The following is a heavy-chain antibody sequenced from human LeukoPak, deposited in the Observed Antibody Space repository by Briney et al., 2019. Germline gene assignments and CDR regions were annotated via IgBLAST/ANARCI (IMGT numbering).Heavy chain of an antibody. V-gene: IGHV4-59*08. D-gene: IGHD3-22*01. CDR3: ARHKYYYDSSGYHPIDY. Sequence: PSETLSLTCTVSGGSISSYYWSWIRQPLGKGLEWIGYIYYSGSTNYNPSLKSRVTISVDTSKNQFSLKLSSVTAADTAVYYCARHKYYYDSSGYHPIDYWGQGTLVTVSS. J-gene: IGHJ4*02. CDR1: GGSISSYY. CDR2: IYYSGST.